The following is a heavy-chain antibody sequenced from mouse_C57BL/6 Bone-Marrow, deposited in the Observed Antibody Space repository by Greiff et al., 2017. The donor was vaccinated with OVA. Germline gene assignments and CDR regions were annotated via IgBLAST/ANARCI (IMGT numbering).Heavy chain of an antibody. D-gene: IGHD4-1*02. J-gene: IGHJ3*01. CDR1: GYTFTSYW. V-gene: IGHV1-50*01. CDR3: ASDNWDWCAY. Sequence: QVQLQQPGAELVKPGASVKLSCKASGYTFTSYWMQWVKQRPGQGLEWIGEIDPSDRYTNYNQKFKGKATLTVDTSSGTAYMQLSSLTSEDSAVYYCASDNWDWCAYWGQGTLVTVSA. CDR2: IDPSDRYT.